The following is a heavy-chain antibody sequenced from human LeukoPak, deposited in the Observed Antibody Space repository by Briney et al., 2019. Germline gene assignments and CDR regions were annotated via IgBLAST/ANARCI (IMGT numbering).Heavy chain of an antibody. J-gene: IGHJ4*02. D-gene: IGHD3-10*01. CDR3: AREGDASGSYYNY. CDR2: IYSSGST. CDR1: GGSLSNYF. V-gene: IGHV4-4*07. Sequence: SETLSLTCSVSGGSLSNYFWTWIRQPAGKGLEWIGRIYSSGSTDYNPSLKSRVTMSVETFSNEFSLKLTSVTVADTAVYYCAREGDASGSYYNYWGQGILVTVSS.